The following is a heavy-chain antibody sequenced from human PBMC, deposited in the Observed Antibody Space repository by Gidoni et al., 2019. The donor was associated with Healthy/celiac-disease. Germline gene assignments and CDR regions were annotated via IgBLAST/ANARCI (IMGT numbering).Heavy chain of an antibody. J-gene: IGHJ5*02. V-gene: IGHV3-48*01. Sequence: EVQLVESGGGLVQPGGSLRLSCSASGFTFSSYSMNWVRQAPGKGLEWVSYISSSSSTIDYADSVKGRFTISRDNAKNSLYLQMNSLRAEDTAVYYCARDLEPYCSSTSCNNWFDPWGQGTLVTVSS. D-gene: IGHD2-2*01. CDR2: ISSSSSTI. CDR3: ARDLEPYCSSTSCNNWFDP. CDR1: GFTFSSYS.